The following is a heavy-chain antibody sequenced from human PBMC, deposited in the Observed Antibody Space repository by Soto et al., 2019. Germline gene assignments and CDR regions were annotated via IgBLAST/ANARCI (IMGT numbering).Heavy chain of an antibody. J-gene: IGHJ3*02. D-gene: IGHD2-15*01. CDR1: GYTFTSYG. CDR3: ARGVSGNGAPGAFDI. Sequence: ASVKVCCKASGYTFTSYGISWVRQDPGQGLEWMGWISAYNGNTNYAQKLQGRVTMTTDTSTSTAYMELRSLRSDDTAVYYCARGVSGNGAPGAFDIWGQGTMVTVSS. CDR2: ISAYNGNT. V-gene: IGHV1-18*01.